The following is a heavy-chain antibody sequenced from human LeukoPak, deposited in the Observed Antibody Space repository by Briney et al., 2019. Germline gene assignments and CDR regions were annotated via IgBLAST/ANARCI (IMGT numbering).Heavy chain of an antibody. CDR3: AKNGDRGAYCSGGTCYPYYYYYMDV. V-gene: IGHV3-53*01. CDR2: LYSGGST. D-gene: IGHD2-15*01. Sequence: PGGSLRLSCAASGFTVSRNYMSWVRQAPGKGLEWVSFLYSGGSTNYADSVKGRFTISRDNSKNTLYLQMNSLSAEDTAVYYCAKNGDRGAYCSGGTCYPYYYYYMDVWGKGTTVTISS. CDR1: GFTVSRNY. J-gene: IGHJ6*03.